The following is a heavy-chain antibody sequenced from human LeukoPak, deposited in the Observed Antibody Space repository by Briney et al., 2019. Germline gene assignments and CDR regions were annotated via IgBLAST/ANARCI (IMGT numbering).Heavy chain of an antibody. CDR2: IYTSGST. CDR1: GGSISSGSYY. J-gene: IGHJ5*02. CDR3: ARDXXAVAGTXWFDP. D-gene: IGHD6-19*01. V-gene: IGHV4-61*02. Sequence: SETLSLTCTVSGGSISSGSYYWSWIRQPAGKGLEWIGRIYTSGSTNYNPSLKSRVTISVDTSKNQFSLKPSPVTAADTAVYYCARDXXAVAGTXWFDPWGQGTLVTVSS.